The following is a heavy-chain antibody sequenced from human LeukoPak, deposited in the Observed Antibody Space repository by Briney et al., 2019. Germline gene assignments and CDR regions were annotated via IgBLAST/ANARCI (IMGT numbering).Heavy chain of an antibody. Sequence: PSETLSLTCTVSGGXISTANYYWGWVRQPPGKRLEWIGNIYYSGSTYYNMSLNSRVTISVDTSKNHFSLLLRSLTAADTAVYYCGVMIGGTFDYWGKGTLVTVSS. D-gene: IGHD3-22*01. J-gene: IGHJ4*02. V-gene: IGHV4-39*01. CDR1: GGXISTANYY. CDR3: GVMIGGTFDY. CDR2: IYYSGST.